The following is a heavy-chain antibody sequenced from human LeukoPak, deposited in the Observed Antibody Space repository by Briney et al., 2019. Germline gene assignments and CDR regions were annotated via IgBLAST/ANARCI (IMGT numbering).Heavy chain of an antibody. Sequence: GGSLRLSCAASGFTFSSYSMKWVRQAPGKGLEWVSSISSSSSYIYYADSVKGRFTISRDNAKNSLYLQMNSLRAEDTAVYYCARGHSSGYLVYWGQGTLVTVSS. CDR1: GFTFSSYS. CDR2: ISSSSSYI. CDR3: ARGHSSGYLVY. V-gene: IGHV3-21*01. J-gene: IGHJ4*02. D-gene: IGHD3-22*01.